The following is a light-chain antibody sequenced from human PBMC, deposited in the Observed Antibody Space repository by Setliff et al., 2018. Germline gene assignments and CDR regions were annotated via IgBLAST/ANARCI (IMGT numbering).Light chain of an antibody. CDR1: NSDVGGYKY. CDR3: CSYAGIYTYV. V-gene: IGLV2-11*01. Sequence: QSVLTQPRSVSGSPGQSVTISCTGTNSDVGGYKYVSWYQQHPGKAPRFMIYDVSKRPSGVPDRFSGSKSGNTASLTISGLQAEDEADYYCCSYAGIYTYVFGSGTKVTV. CDR2: DVS. J-gene: IGLJ1*01.